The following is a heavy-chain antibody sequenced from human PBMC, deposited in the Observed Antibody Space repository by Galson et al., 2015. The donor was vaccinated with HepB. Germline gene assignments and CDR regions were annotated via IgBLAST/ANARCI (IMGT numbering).Heavy chain of an antibody. V-gene: IGHV3-23*01. J-gene: IGHJ6*02. CDR2: ISGSGGST. Sequence: SLRLSCAASGFTFSSYAMSWVRQAPGKGLEWVSAISGSGGSTYYADSVKGRFTISRDNSKNTLYLQMNSLRAEDTAVYYCAKDPCGTSCFYYYGMDVWGQGTTVTVSS. CDR1: GFTFSSYA. D-gene: IGHD2-2*01. CDR3: AKDPCGTSCFYYYGMDV.